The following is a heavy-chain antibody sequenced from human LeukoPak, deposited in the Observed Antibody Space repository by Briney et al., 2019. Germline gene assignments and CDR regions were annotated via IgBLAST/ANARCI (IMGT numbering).Heavy chain of an antibody. Sequence: GGSLRLSCAASGFTFSSYAMHWVRQAPGKGLEWVAVISYDGSNKYYADSVKGRFTISRDNSKNTLYLQMNSLRAEDTAVYYCARRDMPTLPYDSSGSFDYWGQGTLVTVSS. CDR1: GFTFSSYA. J-gene: IGHJ4*02. V-gene: IGHV3-30-3*01. CDR2: ISYDGSNK. D-gene: IGHD3-22*01. CDR3: ARRDMPTLPYDSSGSFDY.